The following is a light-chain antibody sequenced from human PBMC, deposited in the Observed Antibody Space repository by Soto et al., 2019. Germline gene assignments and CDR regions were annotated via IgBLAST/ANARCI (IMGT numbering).Light chain of an antibody. CDR3: SSYAGNNNYV. Sequence: QSVLTQPASVSGSPGQSITISCTGTSSDVGGYNYVSWYQQHPGKAPKLMIYDVSKRPSGVPDRFSGSKSGNTASLTVSGLQAEDEADYYCSSYAGNNNYVFGTGTKVTVL. CDR2: DVS. V-gene: IGLV2-8*01. J-gene: IGLJ1*01. CDR1: SSDVGGYNY.